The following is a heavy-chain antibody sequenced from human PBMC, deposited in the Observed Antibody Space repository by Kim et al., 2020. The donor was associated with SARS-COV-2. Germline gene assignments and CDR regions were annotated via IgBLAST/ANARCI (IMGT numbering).Heavy chain of an antibody. CDR2: IIPIFGTA. Sequence: SVKVSCKASGGTFSSYAISWVRQAPGQGLEWMGGIIPIFGTANYAQKFQGRVTITADESTSTAYMELSSLRSEDTAVYYCARGPLWFGELSWFDPWGQGTLVTVSS. D-gene: IGHD3-10*01. CDR1: GGTFSSYA. J-gene: IGHJ5*02. V-gene: IGHV1-69*13. CDR3: ARGPLWFGELSWFDP.